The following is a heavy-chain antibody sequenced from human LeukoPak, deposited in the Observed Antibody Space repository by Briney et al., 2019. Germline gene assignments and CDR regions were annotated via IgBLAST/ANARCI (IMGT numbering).Heavy chain of an antibody. CDR2: IFYTGSA. CDR3: ARGSNWFDP. Sequence: SETLSLTCTVSGGSIYSHHWSWIRQPPGKGQEWIGYIFYTGSANYNPSLNSRVTISVDTLKNQFSLKLNSETAADTAVYYCARGSNWFDPWGQGTLVTVSS. J-gene: IGHJ5*02. CDR1: GGSIYSHH. V-gene: IGHV4-59*11.